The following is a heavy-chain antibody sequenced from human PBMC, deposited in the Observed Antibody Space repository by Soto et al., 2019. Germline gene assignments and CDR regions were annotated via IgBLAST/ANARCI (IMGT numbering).Heavy chain of an antibody. D-gene: IGHD4-17*01. CDR1: GFPFSSYA. J-gene: IGHJ4*02. CDR3: AREENTVIDY. Sequence: GGSLRLSCAASGFPFSSYAMTWVRQAPGKGLEWVSLISGSGGSTYYADSVKGRFTISRDNAKNSLYLQMNSLRAEDTAVYYCAREENTVIDYWGQGTLVTVSS. CDR2: ISGSGGST. V-gene: IGHV3-23*01.